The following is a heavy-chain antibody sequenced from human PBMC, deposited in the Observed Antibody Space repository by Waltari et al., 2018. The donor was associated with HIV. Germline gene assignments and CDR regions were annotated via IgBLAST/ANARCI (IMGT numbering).Heavy chain of an antibody. Sequence: QLQLQESDSGLVKPSQTLSLTCAVSGGSISNGGYSWSWIRQSPGKGLEWIGYIYHSGNIYQSGRTHYNPSLRSRVTISIDISKNQFSLSLTSVTAADTAMYYCATIPWGDNYFDPWGQGTLVSVSS. CDR3: ATIPWGDNYFDP. CDR1: GGSISNGGYS. V-gene: IGHV4-30-2*06. J-gene: IGHJ5*02. D-gene: IGHD3-16*01. CDR2: IYHSGNI.